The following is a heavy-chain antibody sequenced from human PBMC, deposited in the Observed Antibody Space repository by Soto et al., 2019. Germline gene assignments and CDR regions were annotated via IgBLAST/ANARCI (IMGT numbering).Heavy chain of an antibody. Sequence: VASVKVSCKASGYTFSDYYVHWVRQAPGQGLEWMGIINPSGGTTNYAQSFQGRVTVTRDRSTSTVFMELSSLRSEDTAVYYCASAELEEQPFDCWGQGTLVTVSS. CDR1: GYTFSDYY. J-gene: IGHJ4*02. D-gene: IGHD3-10*01. V-gene: IGHV1-46*01. CDR2: INPSGGTT. CDR3: ASAELEEQPFDC.